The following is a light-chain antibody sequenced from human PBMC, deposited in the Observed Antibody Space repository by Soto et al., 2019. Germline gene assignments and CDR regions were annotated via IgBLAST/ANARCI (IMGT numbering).Light chain of an antibody. J-gene: IGLJ1*01. Sequence: QSALTQPASVSGSPGQSITISCTGTSSDVGGYNYVSWYQQHPGKAPKLMIYEVSNRPSGVSNRFSGSKSGNTASLTISGLQAEDEADYYCSSYISSRTYVFGTGTNVTVL. CDR2: EVS. V-gene: IGLV2-14*01. CDR1: SSDVGGYNY. CDR3: SSYISSRTYV.